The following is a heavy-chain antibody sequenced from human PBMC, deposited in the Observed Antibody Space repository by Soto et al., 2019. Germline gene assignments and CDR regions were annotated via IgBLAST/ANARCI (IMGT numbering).Heavy chain of an antibody. J-gene: IGHJ4*02. CDR3: ARVSSSCIDY. V-gene: IGHV3-21*01. D-gene: IGHD6-13*01. CDR1: GFTFSSYS. Sequence: EVQLVESGGGLVKPGGSLRLSCAASGFTFSSYSMNWVRQAPGKGLEWVSSISSSSSYIYYADSVKGRFTISRDNAKTSLYLQMNSLRAEDTAVYYCARVSSSCIDYWGQGTLVTVSS. CDR2: ISSSSSYI.